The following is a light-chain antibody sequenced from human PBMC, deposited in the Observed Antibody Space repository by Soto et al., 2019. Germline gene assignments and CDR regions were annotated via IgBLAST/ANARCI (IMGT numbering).Light chain of an antibody. CDR1: QSVIIN. CDR3: QQYIRWPLT. J-gene: IGKJ4*01. Sequence: EIVMTHSPATLAVSPGERATLSFRASQSVIINLAWYQQKPVQAPSLLIYGASTRATGTPARFSGSGSGTEFPLTISSLQSEDFAVYYCQQYIRWPLTFGGGTKVDIK. CDR2: GAS. V-gene: IGKV3-15*01.